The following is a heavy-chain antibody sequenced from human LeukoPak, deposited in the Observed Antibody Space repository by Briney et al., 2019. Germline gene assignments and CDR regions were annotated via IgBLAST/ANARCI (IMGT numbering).Heavy chain of an antibody. Sequence: GGSLRLSCAASGFTFSSYGMSWVRQAPGKGLEWVSAISGSGGSTYYADSVKGRFTISRDNAKNSLYLQMNSLRAEDTAVYYCAKAVAGTSVDYWGQGTLVTVSS. CDR2: ISGSGGST. V-gene: IGHV3-23*01. J-gene: IGHJ4*02. CDR1: GFTFSSYG. D-gene: IGHD6-19*01. CDR3: AKAVAGTSVDY.